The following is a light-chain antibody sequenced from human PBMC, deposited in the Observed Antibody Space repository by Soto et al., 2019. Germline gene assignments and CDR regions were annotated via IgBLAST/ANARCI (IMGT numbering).Light chain of an antibody. J-gene: IGKJ5*01. Sequence: DFQMSQSPASLSASVPDRLTITCRASQGIKNDLGWYQQKPGKAPKRLIYAASSLQSGVPSRFSGSGSGTGFTLTISSLQPEDFATYYCPHLNIYPIPFGQGRR. CDR3: PHLNIYPIP. CDR1: QGIKND. CDR2: AAS. V-gene: IGKV1-17*01.